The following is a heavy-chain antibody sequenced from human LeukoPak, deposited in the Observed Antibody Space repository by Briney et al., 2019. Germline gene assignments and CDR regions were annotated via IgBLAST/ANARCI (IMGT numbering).Heavy chain of an antibody. CDR1: GFTFSSYA. Sequence: PGGSLRLSCAASGFTFSSYAMSWVRQAPEKGLEWVSGISGSGGSTYYADSVKGRFTISRDNSKNTLYLQMNSLRAEDTAVYYCAKERGYYIGAFDYWGQGTLVTVSS. D-gene: IGHD3-22*01. CDR2: ISGSGGST. CDR3: AKERGYYIGAFDY. V-gene: IGHV3-23*01. J-gene: IGHJ4*02.